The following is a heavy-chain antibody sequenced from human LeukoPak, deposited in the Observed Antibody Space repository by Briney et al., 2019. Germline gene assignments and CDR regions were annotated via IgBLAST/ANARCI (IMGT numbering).Heavy chain of an antibody. V-gene: IGHV1-18*01. D-gene: IGHD6-19*01. J-gene: IGHJ5*02. Sequence: ASVKVSCKASGYTFTSYGISWVRQAPGQGLEWMGWISACNGNTNYAQKLQGRVTMTTDTSTSTAYMELRSLRSDDTAVYYCARARSGWNWFDPWGQGTLVTVSS. CDR2: ISACNGNT. CDR1: GYTFTSYG. CDR3: ARARSGWNWFDP.